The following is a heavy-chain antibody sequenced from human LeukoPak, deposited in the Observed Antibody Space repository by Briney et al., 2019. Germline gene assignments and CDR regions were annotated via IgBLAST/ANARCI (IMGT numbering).Heavy chain of an antibody. V-gene: IGHV4-59*12. D-gene: IGHD2-15*01. CDR2: IYYGGST. Sequence: SETLSLTCTVSGGSISSYYWSWIRQPPGEGLEWIGYIYYGGSTNYNPSLKSRVTISVDTSKNQFSLKLSSVTAADTAVYYCARGRDYSDYWGQGTLVTVSS. CDR3: ARGRDYSDY. J-gene: IGHJ4*02. CDR1: GGSISSYY.